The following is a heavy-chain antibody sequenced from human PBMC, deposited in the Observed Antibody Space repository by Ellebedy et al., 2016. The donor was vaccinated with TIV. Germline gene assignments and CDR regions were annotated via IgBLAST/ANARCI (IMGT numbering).Heavy chain of an antibody. V-gene: IGHV3-7*03. CDR1: GFSFGTYW. CDR2: IKKDGSEE. CDR3: ARDSLPVGTNWFDP. J-gene: IGHJ5*02. D-gene: IGHD2-2*01. Sequence: PGGSPRLSCAASGFSFGTYWMSWVRQAPGKGLEWVGNIKKDGSEEYYADSVKGRFTISRDNAKNSLYLQMDSLRAEDTAVYYCARDSLPVGTNWFDPWGQGTLVTVSS.